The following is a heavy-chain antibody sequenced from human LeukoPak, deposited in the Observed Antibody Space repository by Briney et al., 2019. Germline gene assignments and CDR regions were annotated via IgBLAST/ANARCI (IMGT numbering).Heavy chain of an antibody. Sequence: GGSLRLSCAASGFTFSSYRMSWVRQAPGKGLEWVANIKQDGSEKYYVDSVKGRFTISRDNAKNSLYLQMNSLRAEDTAVYYCARVPTYSYGLYYWGQGTLVTVSS. CDR2: IKQDGSEK. D-gene: IGHD5-18*01. CDR3: ARVPTYSYGLYY. J-gene: IGHJ4*02. V-gene: IGHV3-7*01. CDR1: GFTFSSYR.